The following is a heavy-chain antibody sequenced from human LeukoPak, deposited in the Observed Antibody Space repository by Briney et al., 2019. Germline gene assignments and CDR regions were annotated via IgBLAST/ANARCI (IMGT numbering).Heavy chain of an antibody. D-gene: IGHD3-3*01. Sequence: ASVKVSCKASGYTFTSYGISWVRQAPGQGLEWMGWISAYNGNTNYAQKLQGRVTMTTDTSTSTAYMELRSLRSDDTAVYYCARDVEAARYGFWSGYYKAQYYYYMDVWGKGTTVTVSS. CDR2: ISAYNGNT. CDR3: ARDVEAARYGFWSGYYKAQYYYYMDV. V-gene: IGHV1-18*01. CDR1: GYTFTSYG. J-gene: IGHJ6*03.